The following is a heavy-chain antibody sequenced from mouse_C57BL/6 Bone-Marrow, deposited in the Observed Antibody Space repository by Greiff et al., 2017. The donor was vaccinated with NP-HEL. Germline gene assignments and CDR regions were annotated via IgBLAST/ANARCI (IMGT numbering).Heavy chain of an antibody. V-gene: IGHV6-3*01. CDR2: IRLKSDNYAT. D-gene: IGHD1-1*01. Sequence: EVKLEESGGGLVQPGGSMKLSCVASGFTFSNYWMNWVRQSPEKGLEWVAQIRLKSDNYATHYAESVKGRFTISRDDSKSSVYLRMNNLRAEDTGIYYCTGTLLLRYGNYWGQGTSVTVSS. J-gene: IGHJ4*01. CDR3: TGTLLLRYGNY. CDR1: GFTFSNYW.